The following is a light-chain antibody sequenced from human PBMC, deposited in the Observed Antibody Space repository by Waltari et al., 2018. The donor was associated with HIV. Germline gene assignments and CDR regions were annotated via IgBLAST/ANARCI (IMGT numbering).Light chain of an antibody. CDR1: SSDLGAF. CDR3: GSYTGDESPDVV. CDR2: EVT. J-gene: IGLJ2*01. V-gene: IGLV2-8*01. Sequence: QSALTQPPSASGSPGQSVTISCPGTSSDLGAFVSWYQQHSGKAPKLMIYEVTKRPSGVPDRFSGSTSGNTASLTVSGLQAEDEADYYCGSYTGDESPDVVFGEGTKLTVL.